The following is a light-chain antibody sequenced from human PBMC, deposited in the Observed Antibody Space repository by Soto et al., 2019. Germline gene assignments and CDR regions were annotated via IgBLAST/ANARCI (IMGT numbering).Light chain of an antibody. CDR2: AAS. CDR1: QRISTY. J-gene: IGKJ1*01. V-gene: IGKV1-39*01. Sequence: DIQMTQSPSSLSASVGDRVTITCRASQRISTYLNWFQQKPGKAPKLLIYAASSVQSGVPSRFSGSGSGTDFTLTISSLRPEDFATYYCQQSYSTPRTFGQGTKVEIK. CDR3: QQSYSTPRT.